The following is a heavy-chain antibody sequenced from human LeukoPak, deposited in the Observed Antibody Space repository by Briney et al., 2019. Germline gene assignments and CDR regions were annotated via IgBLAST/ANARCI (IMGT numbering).Heavy chain of an antibody. V-gene: IGHV3-9*01. Sequence: QAGGSLRLSCAVSGFTFDDYAMHWVRQVPGKGLEWVSGINWNSDSIGYADSVKGRFTTSRDNAKNSLYLQMNSLRAEDTALYYCAKDYGSGSYYGLDYWGQGTLVTVSS. CDR1: GFTFDDYA. CDR2: INWNSDSI. CDR3: AKDYGSGSYYGLDY. J-gene: IGHJ4*02. D-gene: IGHD3-10*01.